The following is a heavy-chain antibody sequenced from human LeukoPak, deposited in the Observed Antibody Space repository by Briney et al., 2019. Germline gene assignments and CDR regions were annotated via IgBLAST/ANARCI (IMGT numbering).Heavy chain of an antibody. D-gene: IGHD3-3*01. J-gene: IGHJ4*02. CDR2: ISGSGDST. CDR1: GFAFNTYA. Sequence: GGSLRLSCAASGFAFNTYALSWVRQSPGKGLEWVSAISGSGDSTYYADSVKGRFTISRDNSKNTLYLQMNSLRAEDTAVYYCAKAGGITIFGIVNPHFDYWGQGTLVTVSS. V-gene: IGHV3-23*01. CDR3: AKAGGITIFGIVNPHFDY.